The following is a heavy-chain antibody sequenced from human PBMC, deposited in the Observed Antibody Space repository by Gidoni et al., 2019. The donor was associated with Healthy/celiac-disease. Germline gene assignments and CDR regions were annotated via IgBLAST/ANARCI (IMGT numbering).Heavy chain of an antibody. Sequence: QLQLQESGPGLVKPSETLSLPCTVSGGSISSSSYYWGWIRQPPGKGLEWIGSIYYSGSTYYNPSLKSRVTISVDTSKNQFSLKLSSVTAADTAVYYCAFTLTGRSGAFDYWGQGTLVTVSS. D-gene: IGHD3-9*01. V-gene: IGHV4-39*01. CDR2: IYYSGST. CDR3: AFTLTGRSGAFDY. CDR1: GGSISSSSYY. J-gene: IGHJ4*02.